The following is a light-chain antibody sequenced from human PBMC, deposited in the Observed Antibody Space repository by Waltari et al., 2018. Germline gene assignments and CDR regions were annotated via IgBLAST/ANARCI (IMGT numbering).Light chain of an antibody. CDR3: MQGTHFPPFT. CDR2: KVS. V-gene: IGKV2-30*02. J-gene: IGKJ3*01. Sequence: DVVMTQSPLSLPITPGQPASMNCRSSQSLLHSNGNTYLSWFLQKPGQPPRRLIYKVSNRDSWFPDRFSGSGAGTDLTLKISRVEAEYVGVYYCMQGTHFPPFTFGPGTKLDIK. CDR1: QSLLHSNGNTY.